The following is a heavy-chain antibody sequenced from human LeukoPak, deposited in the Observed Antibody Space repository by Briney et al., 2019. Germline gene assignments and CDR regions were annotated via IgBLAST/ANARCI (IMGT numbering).Heavy chain of an antibody. CDR3: ATSESQTRFDY. CDR2: IFPGDSET. D-gene: IGHD1/OR15-1a*01. J-gene: IGHJ4*02. Sequence: KNGESLKISCKGSGYSFTTHWIGWVRQLPGKGPEWMGLIFPGDSETIYSPSFQGQVTISADKSINTAYLRWSSLKASDTAMYYCATSESQTRFDYWGQGTLVTVSS. V-gene: IGHV5-51*01. CDR1: GYSFTTHW.